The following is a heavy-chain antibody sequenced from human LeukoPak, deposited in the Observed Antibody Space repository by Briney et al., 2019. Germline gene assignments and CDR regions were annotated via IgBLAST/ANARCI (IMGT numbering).Heavy chain of an antibody. CDR1: GGSISSGGYA. CDR2: IFHSGHS. J-gene: IGHJ4*02. V-gene: IGHV4-30-2*01. Sequence: SETLPLTCTVSGGSISSGGYAWSWIRQPPGKGLEWIGYIFHSGHSYYNPSLKSRVTISLDRSKNQFSLKLSSVTAADTAVYYCARGYDVLTSHDYFDYWGQGTLVTVSS. D-gene: IGHD3-9*01. CDR3: ARGYDVLTSHDYFDY.